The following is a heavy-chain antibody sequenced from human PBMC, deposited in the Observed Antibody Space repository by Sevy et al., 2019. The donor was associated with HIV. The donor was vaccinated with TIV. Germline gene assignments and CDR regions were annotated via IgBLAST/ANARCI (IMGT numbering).Heavy chain of an antibody. J-gene: IGHJ5*02. CDR1: GGPISSYY. V-gene: IGHV4-59*01. CDR3: ARAPPVRSGDDSLNWFDP. CDR2: IHYSGST. Sequence: SETLSLTCGVSGGPISSYYWSWIRQPPGKRLEWIGYIHYSGSTNYNPSLNSRLTISVDTSKNQFSLRLTSVTAADTAVYYCARAPPVRSGDDSLNWFDPWGQRILVTVSS. D-gene: IGHD5-12*01.